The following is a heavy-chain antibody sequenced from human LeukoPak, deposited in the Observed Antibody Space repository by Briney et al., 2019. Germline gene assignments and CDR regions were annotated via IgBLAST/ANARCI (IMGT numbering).Heavy chain of an antibody. CDR2: ILYSGST. CDR3: ARRGPYSGSLGPLDY. Sequence: SETLSLTCTVSGVSISSTSYYWGWIRQPPGKGLEWIGSILYSGSTYYNPSLKSRVSISIDTSKNQFSLKLSSVTAADTAVYYCARRGPYSGSLGPLDYWGQGTLVTVSS. J-gene: IGHJ4*02. D-gene: IGHD1-26*01. V-gene: IGHV4-39*07. CDR1: GVSISSTSYY.